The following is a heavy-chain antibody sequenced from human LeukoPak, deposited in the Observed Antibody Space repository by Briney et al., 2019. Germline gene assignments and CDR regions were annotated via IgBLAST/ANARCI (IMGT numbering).Heavy chain of an antibody. CDR2: ISTSSSTI. Sequence: GGSLRLSCAASGFTFSSYSMNWVRQAPGKGLEWVSYISTSSSTIYYADSVKGRFTISRDNAKNSLYLHMNSLRVEDTAVYYCARELRPDYWGQGTLVTVSS. V-gene: IGHV3-48*01. J-gene: IGHJ4*02. CDR3: ARELRPDY. CDR1: GFTFSSYS. D-gene: IGHD2-21*01.